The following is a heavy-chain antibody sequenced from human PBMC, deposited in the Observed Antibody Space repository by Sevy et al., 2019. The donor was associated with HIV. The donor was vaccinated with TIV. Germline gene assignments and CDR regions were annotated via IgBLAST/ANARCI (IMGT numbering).Heavy chain of an antibody. Sequence: SETLSLTCAVYGGSFSGYYWNWIRQPPGKGLEWIGEINHSGSTNYNPSLKSRVTISVDTSKNQFSLKLSSVTAADTAVYYCARYRMAGNFDYWGQGTLLTVSS. CDR1: GGSFSGYY. V-gene: IGHV4-34*01. J-gene: IGHJ4*01. CDR2: INHSGST. D-gene: IGHD6-19*01. CDR3: ARYRMAGNFDY.